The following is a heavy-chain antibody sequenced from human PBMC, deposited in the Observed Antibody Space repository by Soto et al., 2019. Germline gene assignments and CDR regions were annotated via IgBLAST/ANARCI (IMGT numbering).Heavy chain of an antibody. V-gene: IGHV5-51*01. CDR3: AKTGYYYDSSGYWIN. CDR1: GYSFTIYW. Sequence: PGESLKISCQCSGYSFTIYWIGWVRQMPGKGLEWMGIIYPGDSDTRYSPSFQGQVTTSADKSISTAYLQWSSLKASDTAIYYCAKTGYYYDSSGYWINWGQGTLVTVSS. CDR2: IYPGDSDT. D-gene: IGHD3-22*01. J-gene: IGHJ4*02.